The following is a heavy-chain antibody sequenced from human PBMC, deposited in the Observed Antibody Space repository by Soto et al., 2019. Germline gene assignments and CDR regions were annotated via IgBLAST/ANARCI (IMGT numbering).Heavy chain of an antibody. V-gene: IGHV4-59*01. D-gene: IGHD6-13*01. J-gene: IGHJ4*02. CDR2: IYYSGST. Sequence: QVQLQESGPGLVKPSETLSLTCTVSGGSISNYYWSWIRQPPGKGLEWIGYIYYSGSTNYNPSLKSRVIISVDTSKNQFSLNLSSVTAADTAVYYCARWSPYSSPYFDYWGQGTLVTVSS. CDR3: ARWSPYSSPYFDY. CDR1: GGSISNYY.